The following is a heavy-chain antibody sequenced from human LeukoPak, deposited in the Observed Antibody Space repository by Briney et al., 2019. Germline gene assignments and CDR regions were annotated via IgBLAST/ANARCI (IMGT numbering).Heavy chain of an antibody. J-gene: IGHJ4*02. CDR3: ARDLSTDSGSYPGNY. CDR2: ISSSGSII. D-gene: IGHD1-26*01. V-gene: IGHV3-11*01. Sequence: GGSLRLSCAASGFTFSDYYMSWIRQAPGKGLEWVSYISSSGSIIYYADSVKGRFTISRDNAKKSLYLQMNSLRSEDTAIYYCARDLSTDSGSYPGNYWGQGTLVTVSS. CDR1: GFTFSDYY.